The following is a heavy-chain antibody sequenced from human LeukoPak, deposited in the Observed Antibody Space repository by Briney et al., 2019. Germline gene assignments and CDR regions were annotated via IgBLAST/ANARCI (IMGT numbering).Heavy chain of an antibody. Sequence: SETLSLTCTVSGDSISRYYWSWIRQPAGKGLEWIGRMYTSESTNYNPSLKSRVTMSADASKNQFSLKLSSVTAADTAMYYCAREITSTSRHFDSWGQGTLVTVSS. CDR1: GDSISRYY. J-gene: IGHJ4*02. CDR2: MYTSEST. V-gene: IGHV4-4*07. D-gene: IGHD1-1*01. CDR3: AREITSTSRHFDS.